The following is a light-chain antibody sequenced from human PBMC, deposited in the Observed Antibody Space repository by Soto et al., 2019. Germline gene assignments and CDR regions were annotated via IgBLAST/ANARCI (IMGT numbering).Light chain of an antibody. V-gene: IGKV3D-20*01. CDR3: QQYGSPPLT. CDR2: DAF. CDR1: QSVNSIY. Sequence: EIVLTQSPATLSLSPGERATLSCGASQSVNSIYLAWYQQKPGLAPRLLISDAFSRATGVPGRFSGSGSGTDFTLTISRLEPEDFAVYYCQQYGSPPLTFGGGTKVEIK. J-gene: IGKJ4*01.